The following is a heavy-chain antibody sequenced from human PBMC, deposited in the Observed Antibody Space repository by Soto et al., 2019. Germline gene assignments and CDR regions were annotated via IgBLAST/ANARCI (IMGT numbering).Heavy chain of an antibody. D-gene: IGHD2-15*01. CDR2: INPISGGT. CDR3: AKDGRHCSGGSCPQGH. CDR1: GYTFTGHH. Sequence: ASVKVSCKTSGYTFTGHHIHWVRQAPGQGLEWMGWINPISGGTKYREKFQGRVSITRDKSSSTAYMELSSLTSDDSAVYYCAKDGRHCSGGSCPQGHWGQGTLVTVS. V-gene: IGHV1-2*02. J-gene: IGHJ4*02.